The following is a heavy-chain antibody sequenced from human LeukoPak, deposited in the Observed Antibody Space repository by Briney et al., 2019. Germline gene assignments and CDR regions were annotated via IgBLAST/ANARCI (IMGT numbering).Heavy chain of an antibody. V-gene: IGHV3-11*01. J-gene: IGHJ5*02. CDR3: ARDYNVGATYWFDP. D-gene: IGHD1-26*01. CDR1: GFTFSDYY. Sequence: GGSLRLSCAASGFTFSDYYMSWIRQAPGKGLEWVSYISSSGSTIYYADSVKGRFTISRDNAKNSLYLQMNSLRAEDTAVYYCARDYNVGATYWFDPWGQGTLVTVSS. CDR2: ISSSGSTI.